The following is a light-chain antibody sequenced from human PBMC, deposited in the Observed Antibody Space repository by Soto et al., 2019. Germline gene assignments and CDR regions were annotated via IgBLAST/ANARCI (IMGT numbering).Light chain of an antibody. Sequence: LTQSPGTLSLYPKERATLSCRASESVSSSYLAWYQQKPGQAPRLLIFGASSRATGTPDRFSGSGSGTDFTLTISRLEPEDFAVYYCQQYGSSPPWTFGHGTKVDIK. CDR1: ESVSSSY. CDR3: QQYGSSPPWT. V-gene: IGKV3-20*01. J-gene: IGKJ1*01. CDR2: GAS.